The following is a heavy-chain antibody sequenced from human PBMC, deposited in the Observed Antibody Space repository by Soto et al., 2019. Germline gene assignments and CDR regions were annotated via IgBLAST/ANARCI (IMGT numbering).Heavy chain of an antibody. CDR3: ARGRSIYGDPPGGDY. D-gene: IGHD4-17*01. V-gene: IGHV4-34*01. CDR1: GGSFSCYY. CDR2: INHSGST. J-gene: IGHJ4*02. Sequence: PSETLSLTCAVYGGSFSCYYWIWIRQPPGKGLEWIGEINHSGSTNYNPSLKSRVTISVDTSKNQFSLKLSSVTAADTAVYYCARGRSIYGDPPGGDYWGQGTLVTVSS.